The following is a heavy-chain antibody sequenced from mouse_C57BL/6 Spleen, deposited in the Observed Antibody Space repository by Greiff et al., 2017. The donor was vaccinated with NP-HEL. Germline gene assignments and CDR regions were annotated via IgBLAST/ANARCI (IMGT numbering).Heavy chain of an antibody. CDR2: ISDGGSYT. CDR3: ARNWDGASYYFDY. CDR1: GFTFSSYA. V-gene: IGHV5-4*03. J-gene: IGHJ2*01. Sequence: EVMLVESGGGLVKPGGSLKLSCAASGFTFSSYAMSWVRQTPEKRLEWVATISDGGSYTYYPDNVKGRFTISRDNAKNNLYLQMSHLKSEDTAMYYCARNWDGASYYFDYWGQGTTLTVSS. D-gene: IGHD4-1*01.